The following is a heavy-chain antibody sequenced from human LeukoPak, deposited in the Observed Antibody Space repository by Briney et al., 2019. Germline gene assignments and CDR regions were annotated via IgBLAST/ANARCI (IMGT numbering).Heavy chain of an antibody. CDR1: GYTFTGYY. CDR3: ARDLYSYGEVDY. CDR2: INPNSGGT. Sequence: ASVKVSCKASGYTFTGYYMHWVRQAPGQGLEWMGWINPNSGGTNYAQKFQGRVTMTRDTSISTAYMELSRLRSDETAVYYCARDLYSYGEVDYWGQGTLVTVSS. V-gene: IGHV1-2*02. J-gene: IGHJ4*02. D-gene: IGHD5-18*01.